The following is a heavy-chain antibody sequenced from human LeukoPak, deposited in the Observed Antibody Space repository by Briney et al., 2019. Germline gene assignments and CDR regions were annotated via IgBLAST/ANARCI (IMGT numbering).Heavy chain of an antibody. J-gene: IGHJ4*02. D-gene: IGHD1-20*01. CDR3: ARGGDYNWNFDY. Sequence: ASVKVSCKASGYTFTSYYLHWVRQAPGQGLEWTGIINPSGGSATYAQKFQGRVTMTRDTSTSTVYMELSGLRSEDTAVYYCARGGDYNWNFDYWGQGTLVTVSS. V-gene: IGHV1-46*01. CDR1: GYTFTSYY. CDR2: INPSGGSA.